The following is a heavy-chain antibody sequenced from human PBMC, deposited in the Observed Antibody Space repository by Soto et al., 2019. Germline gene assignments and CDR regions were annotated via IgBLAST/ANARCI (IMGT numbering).Heavy chain of an antibody. D-gene: IGHD2-2*02. CDR3: ASQYCSSTSCYRDYYYGMDV. Sequence: EGSLRLSCAASGFTFSSYAMSWVRQAPGKGLEWVSAISGSGGSTYYADSVKGRFTISRDNSKNTLYLQMNSLRAEDTAVYYCASQYCSSTSCYRDYYYGMDVWGQGTTVTVSS. CDR1: GFTFSSYA. J-gene: IGHJ6*02. V-gene: IGHV3-23*01. CDR2: ISGSGGST.